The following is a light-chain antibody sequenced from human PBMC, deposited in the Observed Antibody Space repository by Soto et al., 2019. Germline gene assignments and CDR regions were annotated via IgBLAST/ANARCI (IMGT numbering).Light chain of an antibody. CDR2: EVT. CDR3: SSYTSTNTPYV. V-gene: IGLV2-14*01. CDR1: SSDVGAYSF. J-gene: IGLJ1*01. Sequence: LTQPHSVSESPGQSITTSCTGSSSDVGAYSFVSWYQHHPGRAPKLILYEVTTRPSGVSSRFSGSKSGNTASLTISGLQADDEATYYCSSYTSTNTPYVFGTGTKV.